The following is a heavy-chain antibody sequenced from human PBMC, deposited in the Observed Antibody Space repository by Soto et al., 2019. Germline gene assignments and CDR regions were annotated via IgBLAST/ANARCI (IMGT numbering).Heavy chain of an antibody. Sequence: PGGSLRLSCEASGFLFSTSTLNWVRRAPGKGLEGVAEISSRGTDIYYADSVKGRFTISRDNSKNTLYLLLDRVKSDDTAVYFCATLGRADYPPLAAWGQGTLVTVSS. CDR1: GFLFSTST. D-gene: IGHD4-17*01. V-gene: IGHV3-30*14. J-gene: IGHJ5*02. CDR3: ATLGRADYPPLAA. CDR2: ISSRGTDI.